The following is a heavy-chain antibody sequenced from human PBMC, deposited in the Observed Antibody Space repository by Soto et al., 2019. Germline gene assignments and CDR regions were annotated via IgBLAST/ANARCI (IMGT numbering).Heavy chain of an antibody. CDR3: ARYTKLHEVASDY. D-gene: IGHD1-7*01. J-gene: IGHJ4*02. CDR1: GYTFTSYD. V-gene: IGHV1-8*01. Sequence: ASVKVSCKASGYTFTSYDINWVRQATGQGLEWMGWMNPNSGNTGYAQKFQGRVTMTRNTSISTAYMELSSLRSEDTAVYYCARYTKLHEVASDYWGQGTLVTAS. CDR2: MNPNSGNT.